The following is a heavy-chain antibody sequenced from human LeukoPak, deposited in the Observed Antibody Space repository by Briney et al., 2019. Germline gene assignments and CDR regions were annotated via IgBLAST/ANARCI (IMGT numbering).Heavy chain of an antibody. J-gene: IGHJ5*02. D-gene: IGHD3-22*01. V-gene: IGHV3-7*03. CDR2: IRDDGSEK. Sequence: QPGGSLRLSCAASGFTFSSHWMSWVRQAPGKGLEWVANIRDDGSEKYYVDSVKGRFTISRDNAKNSLFLQMNSLRAEDTALYYCAKGSSGYFADLWGQGTLVTVSS. CDR3: AKGSSGYFADL. CDR1: GFTFSSHW.